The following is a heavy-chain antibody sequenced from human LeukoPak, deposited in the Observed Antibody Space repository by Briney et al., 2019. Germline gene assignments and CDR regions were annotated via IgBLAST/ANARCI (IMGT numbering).Heavy chain of an antibody. D-gene: IGHD3-10*01. Sequence: ASVKVSCKASGYTFTGYKMHWVRQAPGQGLEWMGWISPNSGSADYAQNFQGRVTLTRDTSISTAYMEVTTLRSDDTAVYYCARDHSYYDSGSYSNVDYWGQGTLVTVSS. V-gene: IGHV1-2*02. J-gene: IGHJ4*02. CDR1: GYTFTGYK. CDR3: ARDHSYYDSGSYSNVDY. CDR2: ISPNSGSA.